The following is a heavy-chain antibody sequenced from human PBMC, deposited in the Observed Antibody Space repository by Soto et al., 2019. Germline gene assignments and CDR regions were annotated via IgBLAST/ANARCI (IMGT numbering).Heavy chain of an antibody. V-gene: IGHV4-4*08. J-gene: IGHJ6*03. CDR3: AREFFWRSSSSPTFYYCLDV. CDR1: GGSVSSYH. D-gene: IGHD6-6*01. Sequence: VQLQESGEGLVKPSETLSLTCTVSGGSVSSYHWTWIRQSPGQGREWIVYIFYNGSTDYNPSLKSRATISLSTSKRQFSLKLTPVTAADTAVDYCAREFFWRSSSSPTFYYCLDVWGKGATVTVSS. CDR2: IFYNGST.